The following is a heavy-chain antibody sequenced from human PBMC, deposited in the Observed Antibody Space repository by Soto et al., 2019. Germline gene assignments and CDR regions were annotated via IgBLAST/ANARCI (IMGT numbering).Heavy chain of an antibody. CDR3: ARGVYDFWSARNDYYYMDV. CDR2: MNPNSGNT. J-gene: IGHJ6*03. CDR1: GYTFPSYD. Sequence: ASVKVSCKASGYTFPSYDINWVRQATGQGLEWMGWMNPNSGNTGYAQKFQGRVTMTRNTSISTAYMELSSLRSEETAVYYCARGVYDFWSARNDYYYMDVWGKGTTVTVSS. D-gene: IGHD3-3*01. V-gene: IGHV1-8*01.